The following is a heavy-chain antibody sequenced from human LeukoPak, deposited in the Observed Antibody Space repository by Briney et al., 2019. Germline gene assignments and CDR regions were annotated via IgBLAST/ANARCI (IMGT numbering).Heavy chain of an antibody. J-gene: IGHJ4*02. D-gene: IGHD3-22*01. CDR2: IGATGYST. V-gene: IGHV3-23*01. Sequence: GGSLRLSCAASGFTFTSYALTWVRQAPGKGLEWVSAIGATGYSTYYADSVKGRFTISRDNSKNTLYLQMNSLRAEDTAIYYCAKAAIGGYYYDSSGYYFDYWGQGTLVTVSS. CDR3: AKAAIGGYYYDSSGYYFDY. CDR1: GFTFTSYA.